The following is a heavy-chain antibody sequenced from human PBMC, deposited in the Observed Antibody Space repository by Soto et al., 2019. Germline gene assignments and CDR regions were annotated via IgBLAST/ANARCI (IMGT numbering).Heavy chain of an antibody. CDR2: ISYDGSNK. CDR3: ARDFEQVGPAMAAAAYYYYYGMDV. Sequence: GGSLRLSCAASGFTFSSYAMHWVRQAPGKGLEWVAVISYDGSNKYYADSVKGRFTISRDNSKNTLYLQMNSLRAEDTAVYYCARDFEQVGPAMAAAAYYYYYGMDVWGQGTTVTVSS. D-gene: IGHD6-13*01. V-gene: IGHV3-30-3*01. J-gene: IGHJ6*02. CDR1: GFTFSSYA.